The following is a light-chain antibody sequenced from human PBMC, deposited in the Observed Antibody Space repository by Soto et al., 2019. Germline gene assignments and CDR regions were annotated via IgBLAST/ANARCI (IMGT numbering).Light chain of an antibody. J-gene: IGLJ1*01. CDR1: SSDVGGYNY. CDR2: DVS. CDR3: SSYTSSSTYF. Sequence: QSVLTQPASVSGSPGQSITISCTGTSSDVGGYNYVSWYQQHPGKAPKLMIYDVSNRPSGVSNRFSGSKSGNTACLPISRLQAEDEADYSCSSYTSSSTYFFGTGPKVTVL. V-gene: IGLV2-14*01.